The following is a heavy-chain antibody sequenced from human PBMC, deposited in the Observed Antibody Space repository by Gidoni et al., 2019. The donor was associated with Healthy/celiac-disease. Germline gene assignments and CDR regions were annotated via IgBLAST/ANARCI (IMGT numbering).Heavy chain of an antibody. Sequence: QMQLVQSGPEVKKPWTSVQVSCKASGFPFTSSALPWVRQARGQRLEWIGWIVGGSGNTNYAQKFQERVTITRDTSKSTDYMELSSLRSEDTAVYYCAAAPGVGYYYGMDVWGQGTTVTVSS. CDR3: AAAPGVGYYYGMDV. J-gene: IGHJ6*02. D-gene: IGHD2-15*01. CDR2: IVGGSGNT. V-gene: IGHV1-58*01. CDR1: GFPFTSSA.